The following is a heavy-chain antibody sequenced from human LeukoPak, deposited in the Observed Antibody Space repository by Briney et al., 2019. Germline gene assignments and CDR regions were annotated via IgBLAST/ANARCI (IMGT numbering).Heavy chain of an antibody. V-gene: IGHV3-15*01. CDR3: ARSVGENVLRYFDWLLRSPYYYYYMDV. J-gene: IGHJ6*03. Sequence: GGSLRLSCGVSGINFNGAWMSWVRQAPGKGLEWVGRIKNKKDGGTTDYAASVRGRFTISRDDSRQILFLQMNSLRAEDTAVYYCARSVGENVLRYFDWLLRSPYYYYYMDVWGKGTTVTISS. CDR2: IKNKKDGGTT. D-gene: IGHD3-9*01. CDR1: GINFNGAW.